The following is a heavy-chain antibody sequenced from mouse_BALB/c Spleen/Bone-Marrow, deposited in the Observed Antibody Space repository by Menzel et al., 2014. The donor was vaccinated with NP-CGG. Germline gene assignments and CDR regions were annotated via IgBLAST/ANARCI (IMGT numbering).Heavy chain of an antibody. CDR3: ARGGELRPWFAY. V-gene: IGHV5-6-5*01. Sequence: EVKLMESGGGLVKPGGSLKLSCAASGFTFSGYAMSWVRQTPEKRLEWVASISSGGNTYYPDSMKGRFTISRDNARNILYLQMSSLRSEDTAMYYCARGGELRPWFAYWGQGTLVTVSA. CDR2: ISSGGNT. CDR1: GFTFSGYA. J-gene: IGHJ3*01. D-gene: IGHD2-4*01.